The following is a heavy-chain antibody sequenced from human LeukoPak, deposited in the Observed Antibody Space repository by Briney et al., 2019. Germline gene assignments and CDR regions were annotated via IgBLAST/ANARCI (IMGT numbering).Heavy chain of an antibody. V-gene: IGHV4-4*07. CDR3: ARSPITMVRGVTFFYFDY. D-gene: IGHD3-10*01. CDR1: GGSISSYY. Sequence: PSETLSLTCTVSGGSISSYYWSWIRQPAGKGLEWIARIYTSGSTNYNPSLKSRVTISVDTSKNQFSLKLSSVTAADTAVYYCARSPITMVRGVTFFYFDYWGQGTLVTVSS. CDR2: IYTSGST. J-gene: IGHJ4*02.